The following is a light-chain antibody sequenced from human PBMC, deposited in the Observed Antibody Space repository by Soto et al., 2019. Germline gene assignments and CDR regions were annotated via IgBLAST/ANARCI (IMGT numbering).Light chain of an antibody. CDR1: GSDVGGYKY. CDR2: DVS. CDR3: SSYASSSPFV. Sequence: QSALTQPASVSGSPGQSITISCTGTGSDVGGYKYVSWYQQLPGKAPKLMIYDVSYRPSGVSDRFSGSKSGNTASLIISGLQAEDEADYYCSSYASSSPFVFGPGTQVTVL. J-gene: IGLJ1*01. V-gene: IGLV2-14*01.